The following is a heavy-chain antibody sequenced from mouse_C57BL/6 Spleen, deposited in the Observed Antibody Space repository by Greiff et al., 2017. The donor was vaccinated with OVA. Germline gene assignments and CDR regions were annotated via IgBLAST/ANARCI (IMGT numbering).Heavy chain of an antibody. J-gene: IGHJ2*01. D-gene: IGHD2-3*01. CDR3: ARGDGYYDYFDY. CDR2: INPNNGGT. Sequence: VQLQQSGPELVKPGALVKISCKASGYTFTDYYMNWVKQSHGKSLEWIGDINPNNGGTSYNQKFKGKATLTVDKSSSTAYMELRSLTSEDSAVYYCARGDGYYDYFDYWGQGTTLTVSS. V-gene: IGHV1-26*01. CDR1: GYTFTDYY.